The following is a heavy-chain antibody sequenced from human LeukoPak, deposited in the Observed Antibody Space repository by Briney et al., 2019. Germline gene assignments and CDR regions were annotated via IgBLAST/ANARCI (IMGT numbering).Heavy chain of an antibody. D-gene: IGHD6-19*01. CDR2: INHSGST. J-gene: IGHJ4*02. V-gene: IGHV4-30-2*01. CDR1: GGSISSGGYS. Sequence: SQTLSLTCAVSGGSISSGGYSWSWIRQPPGKGLEWIGEINHSGSTNYNPSLKSRVTISVDTSKNQFSLKLSSVTAADTAVYYCARKSVAGTRKLDYWGQGTLVTVSS. CDR3: ARKSVAGTRKLDY.